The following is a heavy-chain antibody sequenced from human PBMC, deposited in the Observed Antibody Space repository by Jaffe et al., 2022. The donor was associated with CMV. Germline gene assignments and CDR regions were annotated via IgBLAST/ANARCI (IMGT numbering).Heavy chain of an antibody. J-gene: IGHJ6*02. CDR3: VKSGVVPTYYYGMDV. CDR2: IWYDGSNK. V-gene: IGHV3-33*06. Sequence: QVQLVESGGGVVQPGRSLRLSCAASGFTFSSYGMHWVRQAPGKGLEWVAVIWYDGSNKYYADSVKGRFTISRDNSKNTLYLQMNSLRAEDTAVYYCVKSGVVPTYYYGMDVWGQGTTVTVSS. CDR1: GFTFSSYG. D-gene: IGHD2-2*01.